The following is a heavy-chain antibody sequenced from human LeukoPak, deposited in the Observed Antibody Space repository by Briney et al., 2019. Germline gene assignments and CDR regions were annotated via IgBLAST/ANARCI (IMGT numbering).Heavy chain of an antibody. J-gene: IGHJ3*02. V-gene: IGHV4-59*01. CDR1: GGSISSYY. D-gene: IGHD3-22*01. Sequence: SETLSLTCTVSGGSISSYYWSWIRQPPGKGLEWIGYIYYSGSTNYNPSLKSRVTISVDTSKNQFSLKLSSVTAADTAVYYCARVGDYYDSSGYPLAFDIWGQGTMVTVSS. CDR3: ARVGDYYDSSGYPLAFDI. CDR2: IYYSGST.